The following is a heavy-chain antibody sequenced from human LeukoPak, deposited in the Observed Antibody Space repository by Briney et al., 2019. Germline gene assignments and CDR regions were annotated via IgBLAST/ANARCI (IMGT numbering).Heavy chain of an antibody. D-gene: IGHD2-8*01. J-gene: IGHJ3*02. CDR3: ARAYAISPDDAFDI. V-gene: IGHV3-48*01. Sequence: GGSLRLSCAASGFTFSSYAMSWVRQAPGKGLEWVSYISSSSSTIYYADSVKGRFTISRDNAKNSLYLQMNSLRAEDTAVYYCARAYAISPDDAFDIWGQGTMVTVSS. CDR2: ISSSSSTI. CDR1: GFTFSSYA.